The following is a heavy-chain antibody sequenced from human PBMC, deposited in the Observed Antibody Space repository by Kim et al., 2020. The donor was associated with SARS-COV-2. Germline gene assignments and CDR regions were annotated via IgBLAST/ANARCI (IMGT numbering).Heavy chain of an antibody. CDR1: GFTVSSNY. J-gene: IGHJ4*02. D-gene: IGHD6-13*01. CDR3: ARDKVGAAAGTGY. Sequence: GGSLRLSCAASGFTVSSNYMSWVRQAPGKGLEWVSLIYSGVSTYYADSVKGRFTISRDNSKNTLYLQMNSLRAEDTAVYYCARDKVGAAAGTGYWGQGTLVTVSS. CDR2: IYSGVST. V-gene: IGHV3-66*01.